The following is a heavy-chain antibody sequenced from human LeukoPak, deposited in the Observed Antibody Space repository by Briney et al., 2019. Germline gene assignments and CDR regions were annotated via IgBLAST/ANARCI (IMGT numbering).Heavy chain of an antibody. Sequence: SETLSLTCIVSGGSISTSSYYWGCIRQPPGKGLEWSGYIYYSGSSNYNPSLKSRVTISVDTSKNQFSLKLSSVTAADTAVYYCARQPLEVYDFWSGYSNYYYGMDVWGQGTTVTVSS. CDR2: IYYSGSS. J-gene: IGHJ6*02. CDR3: ARQPLEVYDFWSGYSNYYYGMDV. CDR1: GGSISTSSYY. D-gene: IGHD3-3*01. V-gene: IGHV4-61*05.